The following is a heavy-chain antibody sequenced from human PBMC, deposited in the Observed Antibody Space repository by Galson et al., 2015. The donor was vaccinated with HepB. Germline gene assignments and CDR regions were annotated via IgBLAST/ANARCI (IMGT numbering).Heavy chain of an antibody. V-gene: IGHV3-33*01. CDR3: ARECRHRWLQFSCFDY. CDR1: GFTFSSYG. D-gene: IGHD5-24*01. Sequence: SLRLSCAASGFTFSSYGIHWVRQAPGKGLEWVAVIWYDGSNKYYVDSVKGRFTISRDNSKNTLYLQMNSLRAEDTAVYYCARECRHRWLQFSCFDYWGQGTLVSVSS. CDR2: IWYDGSNK. J-gene: IGHJ4*01.